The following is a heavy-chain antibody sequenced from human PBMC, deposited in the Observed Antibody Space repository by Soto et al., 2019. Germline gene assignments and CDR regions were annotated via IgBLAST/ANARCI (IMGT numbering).Heavy chain of an antibody. Sequence: GGSLRLSCAASGFTVSSYEMDWVRQAPGKGLEWVAYISISGGTIYYGDSVEGRFTISRDNADNSLYLQMNSLRAEDTAVYYCTKEKSVINSGYDAFDIWGRGTVVTV. D-gene: IGHD5-12*01. V-gene: IGHV3-48*03. CDR1: GFTVSSYE. CDR2: ISISGGTI. J-gene: IGHJ3*02. CDR3: TKEKSVINSGYDAFDI.